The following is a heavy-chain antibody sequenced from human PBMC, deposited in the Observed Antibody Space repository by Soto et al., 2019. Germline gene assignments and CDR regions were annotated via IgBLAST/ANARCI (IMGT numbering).Heavy chain of an antibody. CDR2: INPNSGGT. Sequence: GASVKVSCKASGYTFTGYYMHWVRQAPGQGLEWMGWINPNSGGTNYAQKFQGWVTMTRDTSISTAYMELSRLRSDDTAVYYCARDTTVGSGSYAYWGQGTLVTVSS. J-gene: IGHJ4*02. CDR1: GYTFTGYY. CDR3: ARDTTVGSGSYAY. D-gene: IGHD1-26*01. V-gene: IGHV1-2*04.